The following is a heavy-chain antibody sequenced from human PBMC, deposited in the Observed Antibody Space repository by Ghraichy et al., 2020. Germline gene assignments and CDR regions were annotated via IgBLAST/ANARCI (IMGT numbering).Heavy chain of an antibody. Sequence: SVKVSCKTFGGTFSSHGINWVRQAPGQRLEWMGEIIPIFGAPIYAQMFQGRISITADESTSTAYMELSGLTSEDTAMYYCARAYDVWDGSSPYYHDYAMDVWGQGTAVTVSS. V-gene: IGHV1-69*13. CDR3: ARAYDVWDGSSPYYHDYAMDV. D-gene: IGHD3-3*01. CDR1: GGTFSSHG. J-gene: IGHJ6*02. CDR2: IIPIFGAP.